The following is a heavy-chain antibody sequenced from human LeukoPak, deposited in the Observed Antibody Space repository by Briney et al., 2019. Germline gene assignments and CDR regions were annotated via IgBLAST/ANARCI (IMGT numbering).Heavy chain of an antibody. Sequence: GGSLRLSCAASGFTFSGYCMNWVRQAPGKGLEWVSYISSSSSTIYYADSVKGRFTISRDNAKNSLYLQMNSLRAEDTAVYYCARDLGDYGDYWGQGTLVTVSS. V-gene: IGHV3-48*01. J-gene: IGHJ4*02. CDR2: ISSSSSTI. D-gene: IGHD4-17*01. CDR1: GFTFSGYC. CDR3: ARDLGDYGDY.